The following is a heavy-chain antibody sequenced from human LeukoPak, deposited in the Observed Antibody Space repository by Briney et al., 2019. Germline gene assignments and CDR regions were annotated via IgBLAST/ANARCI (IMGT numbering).Heavy chain of an antibody. J-gene: IGHJ4*02. Sequence: AASVTVSCKASGYTFIDYWIHWVRQAPGQGLEWMGRIDLNTGDTTSAQKFQGRVTMTRDTSISTLYLDLSGLGSDDTAVYYCARDAPHQRFDYWGQGTLVTVSS. CDR3: ARDAPHQRFDY. CDR1: GYTFIDYW. CDR2: IDLNTGDT. V-gene: IGHV1-2*02.